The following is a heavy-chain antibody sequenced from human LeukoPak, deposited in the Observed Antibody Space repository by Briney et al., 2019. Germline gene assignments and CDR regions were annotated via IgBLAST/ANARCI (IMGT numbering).Heavy chain of an antibody. CDR1: GFTFSSYA. Sequence: GGSLRLSCAASGFTFSSYAMSWVRQAPGKGLEWVSAISGSGGSTYYADSVKGRFTISRDNAKNSLYLQMNSLRAEDTAVYYCARKRGGGSYYFDYWGQGTLVTVSS. CDR2: ISGSGGST. D-gene: IGHD2-15*01. CDR3: ARKRGGGSYYFDY. J-gene: IGHJ4*02. V-gene: IGHV3-23*01.